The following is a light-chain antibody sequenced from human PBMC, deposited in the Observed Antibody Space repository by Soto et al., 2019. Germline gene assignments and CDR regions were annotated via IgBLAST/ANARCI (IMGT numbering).Light chain of an antibody. V-gene: IGLV1-40*01. J-gene: IGLJ2*01. Sequence: QAVVTQPPSVSGAPGQRVTISCTGSSSNIGAGYDVHWYQQLPGTAPKLLIHGNRNRPSGVPDRFSGSKSGTSASLAITGLQAEDEADYYCQSYDSSLSGFVVFGGGTKLTVL. CDR1: SSNIGAGYD. CDR2: GNR. CDR3: QSYDSSLSGFVV.